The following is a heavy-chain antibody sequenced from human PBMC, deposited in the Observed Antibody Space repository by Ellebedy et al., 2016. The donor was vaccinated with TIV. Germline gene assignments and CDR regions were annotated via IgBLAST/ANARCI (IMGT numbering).Heavy chain of an antibody. J-gene: IGHJ4*02. Sequence: SETLSLTXTVSGGSISSYYWGWIRQPPGKGLEWIGSIYYSGSTYYNPSLKSRVTISVDTSKNQFSLKLSSVTAADTAVYYCASEISGGSYDYWGQGTLVTVSS. D-gene: IGHD2-15*01. CDR2: IYYSGST. V-gene: IGHV4-39*07. CDR3: ASEISGGSYDY. CDR1: GGSISSYY.